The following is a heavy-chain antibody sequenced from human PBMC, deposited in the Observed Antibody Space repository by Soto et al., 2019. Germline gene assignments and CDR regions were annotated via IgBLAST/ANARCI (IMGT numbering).Heavy chain of an antibody. D-gene: IGHD3-22*01. CDR2: IIPIFGTA. J-gene: IGHJ4*02. CDR3: ARDHDSGIVVVPGSFDY. CDR1: RGTFSSYA. Sequence: SVKVSCKASRGTFSSYAISWVRQAPGQGLEWMGGIIPIFGTANYAQKFQGRVTITADKSTSTAYMELSSLRSEDTAVYYCARDHDSGIVVVPGSFDYWGQGTLVTVSS. V-gene: IGHV1-69*06.